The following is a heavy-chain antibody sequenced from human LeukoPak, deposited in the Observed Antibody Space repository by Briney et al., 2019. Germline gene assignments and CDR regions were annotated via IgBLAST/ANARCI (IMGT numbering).Heavy chain of an antibody. D-gene: IGHD2-15*01. J-gene: IGHJ4*02. V-gene: IGHV3-30*18. CDR1: GFTFSAYA. Sequence: PGRSLRLPCAASGFTFSAYAMHWVRQAPGKGLEWVAFISYDGNTKYYADSVKGRFTISRDSSKNTLSLQTDSLGSDDTAVYYCAKDFGSSVGYSPFDYWGQGTLVTVSS. CDR3: AKDFGSSVGYSPFDY. CDR2: ISYDGNTK.